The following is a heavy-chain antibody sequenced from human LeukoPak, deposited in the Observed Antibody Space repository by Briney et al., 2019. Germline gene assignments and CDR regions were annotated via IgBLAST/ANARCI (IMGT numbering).Heavy chain of an antibody. D-gene: IGHD2/OR15-2a*01. CDR2: ISGSGSST. Sequence: GGSLRLSCAVSGFTFSGFWMSWSRQAPGKGLEWVSVISGSGSSTYADSVKGRFTISRDNSKNTLYLQMNSLRAEDTAIYFCANDYASRIIDYWGQGTLVTVSS. J-gene: IGHJ4*02. V-gene: IGHV3-23*01. CDR1: GFTFSGFW. CDR3: ANDYASRIIDY.